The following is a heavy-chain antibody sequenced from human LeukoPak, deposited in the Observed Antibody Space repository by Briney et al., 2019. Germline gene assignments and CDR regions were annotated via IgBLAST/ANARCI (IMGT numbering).Heavy chain of an antibody. CDR3: ASIGDHDAFDI. V-gene: IGHV1-46*01. Sequence: ASVKVSCKASGYTFTGYYMHWVRQAPGQGLEWMGIINPSGGSTSYAQKFQGRVTMTRDTSTSTVYMELSSLRSEDTAVYYCASIGDHDAFDIWGQGTMVTVSS. CDR1: GYTFTGYY. D-gene: IGHD2-21*01. CDR2: INPSGGST. J-gene: IGHJ3*02.